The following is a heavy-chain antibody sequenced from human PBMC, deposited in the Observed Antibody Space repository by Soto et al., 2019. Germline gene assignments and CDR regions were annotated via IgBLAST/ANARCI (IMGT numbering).Heavy chain of an antibody. CDR2: INAGNGNT. D-gene: IGHD3-3*01. CDR1: GYTFTSYA. Sequence: ASVKVSCKASGYTFTSYAMHWVRQAPGQRLEWMGWINAGNGNTKYSQKFQGRVTITRDTSASTAYMELSSLRSDDTAVFYCARDSLFGVVKYYYYGMDVWGQGTTVTVSS. CDR3: ARDSLFGVVKYYYYGMDV. J-gene: IGHJ6*02. V-gene: IGHV1-3*01.